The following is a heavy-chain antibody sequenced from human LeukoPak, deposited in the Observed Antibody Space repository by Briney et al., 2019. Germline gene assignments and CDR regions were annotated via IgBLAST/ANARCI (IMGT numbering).Heavy chain of an antibody. CDR1: GGTFSSYA. D-gene: IGHD6-6*01. J-gene: IGHJ6*03. CDR3: ASSEDTYYYYMDV. Sequence: ASVKVSCKASGGTFSSYAISWVRQAPGQGLEWMGWISAYNGNTNYAQKLQGRVTMTTDTSTSTAYMELRSLRSDDTAVYYCASSEDTYYYYMDVWGKGTTVTVSS. V-gene: IGHV1-18*01. CDR2: ISAYNGNT.